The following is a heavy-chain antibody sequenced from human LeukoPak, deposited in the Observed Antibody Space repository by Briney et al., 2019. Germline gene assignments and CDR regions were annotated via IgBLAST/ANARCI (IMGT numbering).Heavy chain of an antibody. J-gene: IGHJ6*03. Sequence: SETLSLTCAVYGGSFSGYYWSWIRQPPGKGLEWIGEINHSGSINYNPSLKSRVTISVDTSKNQFSLKLSSVTAADTAVHYCARGHKTPVYYYYMDVWGKGTTVTVSS. CDR1: GGSFSGYY. V-gene: IGHV4-34*01. CDR3: ARGHKTPVYYYYMDV. CDR2: INHSGSI.